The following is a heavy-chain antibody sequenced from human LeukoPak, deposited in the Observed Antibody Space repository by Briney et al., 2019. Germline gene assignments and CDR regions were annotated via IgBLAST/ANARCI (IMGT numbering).Heavy chain of an antibody. Sequence: PGGSLRLSCAASGFTFSSYWMSWVRQAPGKGLEWVANIKQDGSEKYYVDSVKGRFTISRDNAKNSLYLQMNSLRAEDTAVYYCARDTTYFWTRLRGLWSFDYWGQGTLVTVSS. CDR3: ARDTTYFWTRLRGLWSFDY. J-gene: IGHJ4*02. CDR1: GFTFSSYW. CDR2: IKQDGSEK. V-gene: IGHV3-7*01. D-gene: IGHD3/OR15-3a*01.